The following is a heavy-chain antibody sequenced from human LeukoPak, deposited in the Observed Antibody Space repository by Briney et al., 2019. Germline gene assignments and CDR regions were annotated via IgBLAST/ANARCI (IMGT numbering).Heavy chain of an antibody. Sequence: PSETLSLTCAVYGGSFSGYYWSWIRQPPGKGLEWIGEINHSGSTNYNPSLKSRVTISVDTSKNQFSLKLSSVTAADTAVYYCARGPQVPAAIIYYYYGMDVWGQGTTVTVSS. CDR1: GGSFSGYY. V-gene: IGHV4-34*01. CDR3: ARGPQVPAAIIYYYYGMDV. CDR2: INHSGST. D-gene: IGHD2-2*01. J-gene: IGHJ6*02.